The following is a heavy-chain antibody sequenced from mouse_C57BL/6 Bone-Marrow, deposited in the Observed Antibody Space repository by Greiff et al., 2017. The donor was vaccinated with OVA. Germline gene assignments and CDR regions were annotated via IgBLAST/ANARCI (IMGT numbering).Heavy chain of an antibody. Sequence: QVRLKQSGAELVRPGTSVKMSCKASGYTFTNYWIGWAKQRPGHGLEWIGDIYPGGGYTNYNEKFKGKATLTADKSSSTAYMQFSSLTSEDSAIYYCARRAGTEAMDYWGQGTSVTVSS. D-gene: IGHD4-1*01. J-gene: IGHJ4*01. CDR3: ARRAGTEAMDY. CDR1: GYTFTNYW. V-gene: IGHV1-63*01. CDR2: IYPGGGYT.